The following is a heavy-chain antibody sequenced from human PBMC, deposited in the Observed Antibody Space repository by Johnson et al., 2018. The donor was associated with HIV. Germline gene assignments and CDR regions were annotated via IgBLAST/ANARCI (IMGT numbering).Heavy chain of an antibody. D-gene: IGHD6-6*01. Sequence: QVQLVESGGGVVQPGRSLRLSCAASGFTFSSYAMHWVRQAPGQGLEWVAVISYDGSNKYYADSVKGRFTISRDNSKNTLYLQMNSLRAEDTAVYYCARAERSSSGVDAFDIWGQGTMVTVSS. CDR1: GFTFSSYA. V-gene: IGHV3-30*04. J-gene: IGHJ3*02. CDR3: ARAERSSSGVDAFDI. CDR2: ISYDGSNK.